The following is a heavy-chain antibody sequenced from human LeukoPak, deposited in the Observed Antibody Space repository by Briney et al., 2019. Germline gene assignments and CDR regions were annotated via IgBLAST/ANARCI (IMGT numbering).Heavy chain of an antibody. Sequence: GGSLRLSCAASGFTFSSYWMSWVRQAPGKGLEWVANIKQDGSEKYYVDSVKGRFTISRDNAKNSLYLQMNSLRAEDTAVYYCARDAPDSSGYYFDYWGQGTLVTVSS. J-gene: IGHJ4*02. D-gene: IGHD3-22*01. CDR2: IKQDGSEK. CDR3: ARDAPDSSGYYFDY. V-gene: IGHV3-7*01. CDR1: GFTFSSYW.